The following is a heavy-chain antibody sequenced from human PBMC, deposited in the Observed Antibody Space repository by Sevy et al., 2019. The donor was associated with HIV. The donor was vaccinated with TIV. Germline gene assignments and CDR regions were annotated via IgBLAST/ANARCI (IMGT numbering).Heavy chain of an antibody. CDR1: GFTFSSYW. V-gene: IGHV3-7*01. CDR3: ARDTWAYGGYYYYGMDV. J-gene: IGHJ6*02. CDR2: IKQDGSEK. Sequence: GGSLRLSCVASGFTFSSYWMSWVRQAPGKGLEWVANIKQDGSEKYYVDSVKGRFTISRDNAKNSLYLQMNSLRAEDTAVYYCARDTWAYGGYYYYGMDVWGQGTTVTVSS. D-gene: IGHD1-26*01.